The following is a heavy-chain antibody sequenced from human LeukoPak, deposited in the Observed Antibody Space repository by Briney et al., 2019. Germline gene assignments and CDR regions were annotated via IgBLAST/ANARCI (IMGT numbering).Heavy chain of an antibody. D-gene: IGHD1-26*01. Sequence: SETLSPTCTVSGGSISSYYWSWIRQPPGKGLEWIGYIYYSGGTNYNPSLKSRVTISVDTSKNQFSLKLSSVTAADTAIYYCTRNAYYCLDSWGQGTLVTVSS. CDR2: IYYSGGT. J-gene: IGHJ4*02. CDR1: GGSISSYY. CDR3: TRNAYYCLDS. V-gene: IGHV4-59*12.